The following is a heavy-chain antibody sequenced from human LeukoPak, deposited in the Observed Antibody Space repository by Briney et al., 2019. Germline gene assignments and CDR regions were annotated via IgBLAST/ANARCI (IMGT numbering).Heavy chain of an antibody. CDR3: ASGTGYSSSWNFDY. CDR1: GGTFSGYA. J-gene: IGHJ4*02. D-gene: IGHD6-13*01. Sequence: SVKVSCKASGGTFSGYAISWVRQAPGQGLEWTGGIIPIFGTANYAQKFQGRVTITTDESTSTAYMELSSLRSEDTAVYYCASGTGYSSSWNFDYWGQGTLVTVSS. V-gene: IGHV1-69*05. CDR2: IIPIFGTA.